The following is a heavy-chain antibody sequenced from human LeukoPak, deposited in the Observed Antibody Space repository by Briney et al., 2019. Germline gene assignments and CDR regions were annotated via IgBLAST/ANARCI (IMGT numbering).Heavy chain of an antibody. CDR2: IYYSGST. D-gene: IGHD4-17*01. J-gene: IGHJ5*02. CDR3: ARGFPPYGDP. V-gene: IGHV4-39*07. CDR1: GGSISSSSYY. Sequence: PSETLSLTCTVSGGSISSSSYYWGWIRQPPGKGLEWIGSIYYSGSTYYNPSLKSRVTISVDTSKNQFSLKLSSVTAADTAVYYCARGFPPYGDPWGQGTLVTVSS.